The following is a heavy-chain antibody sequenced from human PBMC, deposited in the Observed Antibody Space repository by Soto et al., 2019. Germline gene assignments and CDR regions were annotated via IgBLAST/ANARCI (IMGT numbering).Heavy chain of an antibody. CDR2: ISYDGSNK. J-gene: IGHJ3*02. D-gene: IGHD4-17*01. CDR1: GFTFSSYA. V-gene: IGHV3-30-3*01. Sequence: QVQLVESGGGVVQPGRSLRLSCAASGFTFSSYAMHWVRQAPGKGLEWVAVISYDGSNKYYADSVKGRFTISRDNSKKTLYLPMNRLSAEDTAVYYCASLDYGVDACDTWGQGTMVTVPS. CDR3: ASLDYGVDACDT.